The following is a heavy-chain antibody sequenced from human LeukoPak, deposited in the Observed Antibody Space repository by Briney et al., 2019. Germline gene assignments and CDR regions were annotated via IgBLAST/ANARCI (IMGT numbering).Heavy chain of an antibody. V-gene: IGHV3-7*01. J-gene: IGHJ4*02. Sequence: PGGSLRLSCAASGFTFSSYWMSWVRQAPGKGLEWVANIKQDGSEKYYVDSVKGRFTISRDNAKNSLYLQMNSLRAEDTAVYYCAREIAVAGTTGLDYWGQGTLVTVSS. CDR1: GFTFSSYW. CDR3: AREIAVAGTTGLDY. D-gene: IGHD6-19*01. CDR2: IKQDGSEK.